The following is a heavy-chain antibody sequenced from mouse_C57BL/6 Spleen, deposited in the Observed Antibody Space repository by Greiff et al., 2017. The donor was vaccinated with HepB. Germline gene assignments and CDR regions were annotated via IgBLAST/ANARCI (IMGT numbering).Heavy chain of an antibody. CDR2: INPSNGGT. CDR3: ARGGTSRYWYFDV. Sequence: VQLQQSGTELVKPGASVKLSCKASGYTFTSYWMHWVKQRPGQGLEWIGNINPSNGGTNYNEKFKSKATLTVDKSSSTAYMQLSSLTSEDSAVYYCARGGTSRYWYFDVWGTGTTVTVSS. J-gene: IGHJ1*03. D-gene: IGHD1-1*01. V-gene: IGHV1-53*01. CDR1: GYTFTSYW.